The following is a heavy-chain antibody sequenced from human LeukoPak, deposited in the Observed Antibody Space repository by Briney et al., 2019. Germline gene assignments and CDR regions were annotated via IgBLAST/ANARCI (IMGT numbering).Heavy chain of an antibody. Sequence: GGSLRLSCAASGFTFSSYWMSWVRQAPGKGLEWVANIKQDGSEKYYVDSVKGRFTISRDNAKNSLYLQMNSLRAEDTAVYYCARDLTRITMIVVVITTVSGMDVRGQGTTVTVSS. D-gene: IGHD3-22*01. CDR2: IKQDGSEK. J-gene: IGHJ6*02. CDR3: ARDLTRITMIVVVITTVSGMDV. CDR1: GFTFSSYW. V-gene: IGHV3-7*01.